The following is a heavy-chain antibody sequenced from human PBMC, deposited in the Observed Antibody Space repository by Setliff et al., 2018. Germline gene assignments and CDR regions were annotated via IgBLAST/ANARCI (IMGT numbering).Heavy chain of an antibody. D-gene: IGHD3-3*01. CDR3: ARAREGGFLEWAPFDF. Sequence: PSETLSLTCSVSVDLILDHWWTWIRQPAGKGLEWIGQVYSDGNTKYNPSLSNRVTISVDRSSNQFSLELSSVNAADTAVYYCARAREGGFLEWAPFDFWGQGTLVTVSS. CDR2: VYSDGNT. J-gene: IGHJ4*01. CDR1: VDLILDHW. V-gene: IGHV4-4*07.